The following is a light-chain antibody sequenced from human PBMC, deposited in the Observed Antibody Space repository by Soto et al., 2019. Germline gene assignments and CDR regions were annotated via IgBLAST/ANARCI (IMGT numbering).Light chain of an antibody. CDR1: QSVSSN. CDR2: GAS. CDR3: QQYNNWPPTWT. Sequence: VLTQSPATPSVAVGETATLSCRASQSVSSNLAWYQQTPGQAPRLLIYGASTRATGIPARFSGSGSGTEFTLTISSLQSEDFAVYYCQQYNNWPPTWTVGQGTKV. J-gene: IGKJ1*01. V-gene: IGKV3-15*01.